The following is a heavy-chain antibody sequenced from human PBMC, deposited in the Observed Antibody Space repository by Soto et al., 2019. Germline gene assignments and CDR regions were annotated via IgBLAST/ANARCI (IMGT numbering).Heavy chain of an antibody. Sequence: QVQLQESGPGLVKPSQTLSLTCTVSGGSISSGGYYWSWIRQHPGKGLEWIGYIYYTGSAYYNPSLKSGLTISVDRSQNQCSLKLGSVTAEDTAVYYCAREAYYYDSSGYFSKYFDSWGQGTLVTVSS. CDR2: IYYTGSA. J-gene: IGHJ4*02. V-gene: IGHV4-31*03. D-gene: IGHD3-22*01. CDR1: GGSISSGGYY. CDR3: AREAYYYDSSGYFSKYFDS.